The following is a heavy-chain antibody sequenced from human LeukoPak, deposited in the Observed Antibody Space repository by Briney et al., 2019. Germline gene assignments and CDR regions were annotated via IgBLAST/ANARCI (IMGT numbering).Heavy chain of an antibody. Sequence: PSETLSLTCTVPGGSISSGDYYWSWIRQPPGKGLEWIGYIYYSGSTYYNPSLKSRVTISVDTSKNQFSLKLSSVPAAETAVYYCARVQPYDYDDSWGQGTLVTVSS. CDR3: ARVQPYDYDDS. J-gene: IGHJ4*02. D-gene: IGHD2-2*01. CDR1: GGSISSGDYY. V-gene: IGHV4-30-4*02. CDR2: IYYSGST.